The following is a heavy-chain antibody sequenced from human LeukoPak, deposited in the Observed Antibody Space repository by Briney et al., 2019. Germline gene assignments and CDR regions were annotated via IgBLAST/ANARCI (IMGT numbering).Heavy chain of an antibody. V-gene: IGHV3-15*07. J-gene: IGHJ4*02. CDR2: IKSKSDGGTT. D-gene: IGHD1-1*01. CDR1: GFTFSDAW. CDR3: TTGKTDDYYFDY. Sequence: GGSLRLSCAASGFTFSDAWMNWVRQAPGKGLEWVGRIKSKSDGGTTDYAAPVKARFTISRGGSKDTLYLQMNSLKTEDTAMYYCTTGKTDDYYFDYWGQGTLVTVSS.